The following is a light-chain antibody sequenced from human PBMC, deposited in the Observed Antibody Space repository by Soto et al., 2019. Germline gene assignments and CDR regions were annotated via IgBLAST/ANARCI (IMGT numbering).Light chain of an antibody. CDR3: SSYTVINTAV. CDR1: SSDIGAYDY. Sequence: QSALTQPASLSGSPGQSITISCTGTSSDIGAYDYVSWFQQHPGKAPKLMISEVNNRPSGISLRFSGSKSGNTASLTISGLQTEDEADYYCSSYTVINTAVFGGGTKVTVL. J-gene: IGLJ3*02. V-gene: IGLV2-14*01. CDR2: EVN.